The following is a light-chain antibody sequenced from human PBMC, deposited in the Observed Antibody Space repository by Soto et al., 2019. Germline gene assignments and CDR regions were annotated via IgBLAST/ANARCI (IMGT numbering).Light chain of an antibody. Sequence: QSALTQPPSASGTPGQTVTISCSGSSSNIGLNDVHWYRQLSGTAPQILIYDTNQQATGVPDRFSGSRSGTSASLAIHGLQSEDEADYHCAAWDDSLNGPAFGGGTKVTVL. CDR3: AAWDDSLNGPA. CDR2: DTN. J-gene: IGLJ2*01. CDR1: SSNIGLND. V-gene: IGLV1-44*01.